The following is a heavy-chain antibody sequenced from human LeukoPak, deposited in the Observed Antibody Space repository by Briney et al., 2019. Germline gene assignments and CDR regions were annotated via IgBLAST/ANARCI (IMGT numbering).Heavy chain of an antibody. D-gene: IGHD3-16*01. CDR2: INHNGTEK. CDR3: AGDGGDLWPLDE. J-gene: IGHJ4*02. CDR1: GFTFNTFW. V-gene: IGHV3-7*01. Sequence: GGSLRLSCAASGFTFNTFWMTWVRQAPGKGLEWVANINHNGTEKYYMDSVGGRFTISRDNAKNSLSLEMKSLRLDDTAVYYCAGDGGDLWPLDEWGRGTLVTVSS.